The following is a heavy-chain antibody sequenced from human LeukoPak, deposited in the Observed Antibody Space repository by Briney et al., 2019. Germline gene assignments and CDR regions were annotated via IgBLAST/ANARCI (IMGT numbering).Heavy chain of an antibody. CDR2: IYTSGST. CDR1: GGSISSYY. D-gene: IGHD3-3*01. J-gene: IGHJ4*02. CDR3: AREGRVDFWSGGLYYFDY. V-gene: IGHV4-4*07. Sequence: SETLSLTCTVPGGSISSYYWSWIRQPAGKGLEWIGRIYTSGSTNYNPSLKSRVTMSVDTSKNQFSLKLSSVTAADTAVYYCAREGRVDFWSGGLYYFDYWGQGTLVTVSS.